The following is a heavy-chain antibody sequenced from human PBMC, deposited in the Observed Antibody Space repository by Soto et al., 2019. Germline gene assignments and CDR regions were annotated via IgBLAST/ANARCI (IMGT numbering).Heavy chain of an antibody. CDR2: IYWDDDK. CDR3: AHRHSLYCSSTSCSGDFDY. D-gene: IGHD2-2*01. V-gene: IGHV2-5*02. Sequence: QITLKESGPTLVKPTQTLTLTCTFSGFSLSTSGVGVGWIRQPPGKALEWLALIYWDDDKRYSPSLKSRLTITKDTSKNQVVLTMTNMDPVDTATYYCAHRHSLYCSSTSCSGDFDYWGQGTLVTVSS. CDR1: GFSLSTSGVG. J-gene: IGHJ4*02.